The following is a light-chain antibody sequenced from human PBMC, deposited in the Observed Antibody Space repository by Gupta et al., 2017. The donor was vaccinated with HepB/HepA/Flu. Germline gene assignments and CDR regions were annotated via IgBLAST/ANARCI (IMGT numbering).Light chain of an antibody. V-gene: IGLV2-14*03. Sequence: QSALTQPASVSASPGQSITISCTGTSGDVGGYNYVSWYPKHPGKAPKLMICYVSNRPSGVSSCFSGSNSGNTAFLTISGLQAEDEADYYFNSYTSSSTFVFGTGTKVTVL. CDR2: YVS. CDR1: SGDVGGYNY. J-gene: IGLJ1*01. CDR3: NSYTSSSTFV.